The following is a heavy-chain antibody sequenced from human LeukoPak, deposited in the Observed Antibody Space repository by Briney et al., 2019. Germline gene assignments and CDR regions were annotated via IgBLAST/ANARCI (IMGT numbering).Heavy chain of an antibody. D-gene: IGHD3-22*01. J-gene: IGHJ3*02. V-gene: IGHV4-4*07. Sequence: PSETLSLTCTVSGGSISSYYWSWIRQPAIKGLEWIERIYAIGSTNYNPSLKSRVTMSVDTSKNQFSLNLSSVTAADTAVYYCARDRQYYYDSSDPLLAAFDIWCQGTMVTVSS. CDR2: IYAIGST. CDR3: ARDRQYYYDSSDPLLAAFDI. CDR1: GGSISSYY.